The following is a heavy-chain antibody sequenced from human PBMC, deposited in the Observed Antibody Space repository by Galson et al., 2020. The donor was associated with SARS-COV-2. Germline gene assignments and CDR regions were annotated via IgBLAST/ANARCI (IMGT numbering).Heavy chain of an antibody. CDR1: GFTFSDHA. CDR3: ARDGQSSRCWAVDY. CDR2: IFSDGSEK. Sequence: GGSLRLSCAASGFTFSDHAMHWVRQAPGKGLEWVAQIFSDGSEKYYGDSVRGRFTISRDSSKNTVCLQMNNLRGDDTAVYYCARDGQSSRCWAVDYWGQGTLLTVSS. V-gene: IGHV3-33*01. J-gene: IGHJ4*02. D-gene: IGHD4-17*01.